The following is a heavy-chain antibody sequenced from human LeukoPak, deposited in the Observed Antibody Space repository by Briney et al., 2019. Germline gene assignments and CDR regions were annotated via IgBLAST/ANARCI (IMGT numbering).Heavy chain of an antibody. CDR2: ISASGSNI. V-gene: IGHV3-11*01. CDR3: VREVTITTY. D-gene: IGHD3-10*01. J-gene: IGHJ4*02. Sequence: PGGSLRLSCAASGFIFSDYYMTWIRQAPGKGLEWVSHISASGSNIYYADSVKGRFTSSRDNAKNSLFLQMNSLKAEDTAVYYRVREVTITTYWGPGTLVTVSS. CDR1: GFIFSDYY.